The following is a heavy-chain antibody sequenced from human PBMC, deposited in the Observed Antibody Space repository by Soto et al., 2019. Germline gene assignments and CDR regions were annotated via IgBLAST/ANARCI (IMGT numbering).Heavy chain of an antibody. Sequence: QVQLVQSGAEVKKPGASVKVSCKASGYSFTGHYIHWVRQAPEQGPEWMGEIGPESGATRYAQKFQGRVTMTVDTSIHTVYMELNNLRPSDTAIYYCGRGRSGQVVVFYWGQGAPVPVSS. CDR1: GYSFTGHY. D-gene: IGHD3-22*01. CDR2: IGPESGAT. CDR3: GRGRSGQVVVFY. V-gene: IGHV1-2*02. J-gene: IGHJ4*02.